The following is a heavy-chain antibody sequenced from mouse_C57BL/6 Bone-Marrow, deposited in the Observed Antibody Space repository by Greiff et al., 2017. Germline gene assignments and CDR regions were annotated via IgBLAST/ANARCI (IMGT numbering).Heavy chain of an antibody. CDR2: IYPRSGNT. CDR3: ARRDWNTGYFAN. J-gene: IGHJ2*01. Sequence: VQLQQSGAELARPGASVKLSCKASGYTFTSYGISWVKQRTGQGLEWIGEIYPRSGNTYYNEKFKGKATLTADKSSSTAYMELRSLTSEDSAVYFCARRDWNTGYFANWGQGTTLTVST. V-gene: IGHV1-81*01. D-gene: IGHD3-3*01. CDR1: GYTFTSYG.